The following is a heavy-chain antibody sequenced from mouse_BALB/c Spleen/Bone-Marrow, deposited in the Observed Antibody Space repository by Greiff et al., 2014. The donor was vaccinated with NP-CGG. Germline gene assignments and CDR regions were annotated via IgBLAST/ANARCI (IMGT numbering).Heavy chain of an antibody. Sequence: VKVVESGPGLVAPSQSLSITCTVSGFSLTGYGVNWVRQPPGKGLEWLGMIWGDGSTYYNSALKSRLSISKDNSKSQVFLKRNSLLTDDTARYYCAREPHYDAMDYWGQGTSVTVSS. J-gene: IGHJ4*01. CDR1: GFSLTGYG. CDR3: AREPHYDAMDY. CDR2: IWGDGST. V-gene: IGHV2-6-7*01.